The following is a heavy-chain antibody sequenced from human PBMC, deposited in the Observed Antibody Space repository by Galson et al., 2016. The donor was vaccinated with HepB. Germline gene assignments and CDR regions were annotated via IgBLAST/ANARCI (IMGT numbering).Heavy chain of an antibody. Sequence: SLRLSCAASGFTFSSYAMTWVRQAPGKGLEWVSAISGSGGTTYHADSVKGRFTISRDTSKNTRNLQMNSLRVEDTATYYCAREEAMVQGVRMKIIAGLHYYGMDVWGKGTTVTVSS. J-gene: IGHJ6*04. D-gene: IGHD3-10*01. CDR3: AREEAMVQGVRMKIIAGLHYYGMDV. CDR1: GFTFSSYA. CDR2: ISGSGGTT. V-gene: IGHV3-23*01.